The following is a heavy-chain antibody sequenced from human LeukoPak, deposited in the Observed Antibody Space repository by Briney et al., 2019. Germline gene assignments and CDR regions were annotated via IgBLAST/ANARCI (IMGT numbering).Heavy chain of an antibody. J-gene: IGHJ4*02. CDR1: GFTFSDYY. V-gene: IGHV3-69-1*02. Sequence: GGSLRLSCAASGFTFSDYYMSWIRQAPGKGLEWVSYISSSSTIYYADSVKGRFTISRDNAKNSLYLQMNSLRAEDTAVYYCASPMSYSSGWFYYWGQGTLVTVSS. CDR2: ISSSSTI. D-gene: IGHD6-19*01. CDR3: ASPMSYSSGWFYY.